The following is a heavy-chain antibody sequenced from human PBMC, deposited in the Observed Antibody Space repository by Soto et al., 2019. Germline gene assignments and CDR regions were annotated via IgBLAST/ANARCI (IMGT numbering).Heavy chain of an antibody. D-gene: IGHD1-1*01. Sequence: VQLVESGGGVVQPGRSLRLLCEASGFSFSRYGMHWVRQAPGMGLEWVAAISWDGLAQYYADSVKGRFTISRDNSQSTLYLQMNSLRTEETAIYYCAKETIQVGGPNYFDYWGQGALVTVSS. CDR3: AKETIQVGGPNYFDY. V-gene: IGHV3-30*18. J-gene: IGHJ4*02. CDR2: ISWDGLAQ. CDR1: GFSFSRYG.